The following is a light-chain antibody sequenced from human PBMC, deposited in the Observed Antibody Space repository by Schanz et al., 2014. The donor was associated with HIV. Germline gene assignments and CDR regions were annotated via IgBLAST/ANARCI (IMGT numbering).Light chain of an antibody. J-gene: IGKJ2*02. V-gene: IGKV1-5*03. CDR2: EAS. CDR3: QQYNDNSCT. CDR1: QSISSW. Sequence: DIQMTQSPSTLSASVGDRVTITCRASQSISSWLAWYQQKPGSAPKLLIFEASSLEPGVPSRFSGSGSGTEFTLTISSLQPDDFATYYCQQYNDNSCTFGQGTKLEF.